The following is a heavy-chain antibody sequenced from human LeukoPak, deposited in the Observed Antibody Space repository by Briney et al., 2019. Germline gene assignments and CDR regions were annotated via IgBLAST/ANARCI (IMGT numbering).Heavy chain of an antibody. V-gene: IGHV4-59*02. J-gene: IGHJ4*02. CDR2: IYYFGST. Sequence: SETLSLTCTVSGGSVNSYYWSWIGQPPGKGLGWIGYIYYFGSTNYNPSLKSRVTISVDTSKNHFSLKLSSVTAADTAVYYCARETYCAADCYSGFDFWGQGTLVTVSS. CDR1: GGSVNSYY. D-gene: IGHD2-21*02. CDR3: ARETYCAADCYSGFDF.